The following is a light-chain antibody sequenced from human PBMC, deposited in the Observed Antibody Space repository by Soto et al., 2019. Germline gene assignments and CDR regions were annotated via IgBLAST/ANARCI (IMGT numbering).Light chain of an antibody. CDR1: TSNIGSNY. J-gene: IGLJ3*02. CDR3: AAWDDSLSAV. V-gene: IGLV1-47*02. Sequence: QPVLTQPPSASGTPGQSVTISCSGSTSNIGSNYVSWYQQLPGTAPKLLIYSNNQRPSGVPDRFSGSKSGTSASLAISGLRSEDEADYYCAAWDDSLSAVFGGGTKLTVL. CDR2: SNN.